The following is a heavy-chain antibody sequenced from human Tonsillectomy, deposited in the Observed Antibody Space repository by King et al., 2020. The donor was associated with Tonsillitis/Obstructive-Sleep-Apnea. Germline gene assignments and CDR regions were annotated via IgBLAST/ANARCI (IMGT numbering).Heavy chain of an antibody. V-gene: IGHV3-74*01. CDR2: INSDWSST. D-gene: IGHD6-6*01. CDR3: AREGYSSSSPIDY. Sequence: QLVESGGGLVQPGGSLRLSCAASGFTFSSYCMHWGRQAPGEGLVWVSRINSDWSSTSYADSVKGRFTIYRDNAKNTLYLQMNSLRAEDTAVYYCAREGYSSSSPIDYWGQGTLVTVSS. J-gene: IGHJ4*02. CDR1: GFTFSSYC.